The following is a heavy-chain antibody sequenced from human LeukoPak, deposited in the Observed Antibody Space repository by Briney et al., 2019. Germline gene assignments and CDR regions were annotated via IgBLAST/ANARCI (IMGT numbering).Heavy chain of an antibody. J-gene: IGHJ4*02. V-gene: IGHV3-23*01. CDR2: ISHTGGTT. CDR3: AKGLVRGVILSPSFDY. Sequence: GGTLRLSCAASGFTFSTYDMSWVRQAPGKGLEWVSGISHTGGTTNYADSVKGRFTISRDNSKNTPYMQMNSLRAEDTAVYYCAKGLVRGVILSPSFDYWGQGTLVTVSS. CDR1: GFTFSTYD. D-gene: IGHD3-10*01.